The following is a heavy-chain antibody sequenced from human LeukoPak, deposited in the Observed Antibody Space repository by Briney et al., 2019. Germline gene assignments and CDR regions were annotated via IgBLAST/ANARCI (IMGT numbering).Heavy chain of an antibody. CDR3: ARERGTYSSSPGFDY. CDR2: IIPIFGTA. D-gene: IGHD6-13*01. Sequence: SVKVSCKASGGTFSSYAISWVRQAPGQGLEWMGGIIPIFGTANYAQKFQGRVTITADESTSTAYMELSSLRSEDTAVYYCARERGTYSSSPGFDYWGQGTLVTVSS. CDR1: GGTFSSYA. V-gene: IGHV1-69*13. J-gene: IGHJ4*02.